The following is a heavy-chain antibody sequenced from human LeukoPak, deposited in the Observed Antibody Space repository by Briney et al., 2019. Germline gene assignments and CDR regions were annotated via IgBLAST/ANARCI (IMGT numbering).Heavy chain of an antibody. Sequence: SETLSLTCTVSGGSISSYYWSWIRQPPGKGLEWIGYIYYSGSTNYNPSLKSRVTISVDTSKNQFSLKVSSVTAADTAVYYCTRVPTVQRRKNGWYFDLWGRGTLVTVSS. CDR3: TRVPTVQRRKNGWYFDL. D-gene: IGHD6-25*01. CDR1: GGSISSYY. J-gene: IGHJ2*01. V-gene: IGHV4-59*01. CDR2: IYYSGST.